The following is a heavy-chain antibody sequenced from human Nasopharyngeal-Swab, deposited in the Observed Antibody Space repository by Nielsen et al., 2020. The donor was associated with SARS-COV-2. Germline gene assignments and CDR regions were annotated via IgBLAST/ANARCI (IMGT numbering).Heavy chain of an antibody. J-gene: IGHJ6*02. Sequence: SVKVSCKASGGTFSSYAFSWVRQAPGQGLEWMGKIIPIVGIATYAQKFEGRVTITADKSTSTAYMELSSLRSEDTAVYYCARAAAGTSYYYGMDVWGQGTTVTVSS. CDR1: GGTFSSYA. D-gene: IGHD6-13*01. CDR2: IIPIVGIA. CDR3: ARAAAGTSYYYGMDV. V-gene: IGHV1-69*04.